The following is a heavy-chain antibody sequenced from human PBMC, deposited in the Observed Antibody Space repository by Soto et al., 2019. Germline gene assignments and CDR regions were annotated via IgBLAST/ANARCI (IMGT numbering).Heavy chain of an antibody. CDR3: ARAFAMEGPYYDSSGYYASGPVDY. J-gene: IGHJ4*02. Sequence: SETLSLTCTVSGGSISSGGYYWSWIRQHPGKGLEWIGYIYYSGSTYYNPSLKSRVTISVDTSKNQFSLKLSSVTAADTAVYYCARAFAMEGPYYDSSGYYASGPVDYWGQGTLVTVSS. D-gene: IGHD3-22*01. V-gene: IGHV4-31*03. CDR2: IYYSGST. CDR1: GGSISSGGYY.